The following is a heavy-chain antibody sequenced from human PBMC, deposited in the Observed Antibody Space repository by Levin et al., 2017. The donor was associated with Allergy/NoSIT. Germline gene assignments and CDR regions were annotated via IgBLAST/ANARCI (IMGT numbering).Heavy chain of an antibody. D-gene: IGHD1-26*01. CDR1: GFTFGDYA. CDR3: TRAGVVGATTLFDY. J-gene: IGHJ4*02. V-gene: IGHV3-49*03. Sequence: GGSLRLSCTASGFTFGDYAMSWFRQAPGKGLEWVGFIRSKAYGGTTEYAASVKGRFTISRDDSKSIAYLQMNSLKTEDTAVYYCTRAGVVGATTLFDYWGQGTLVTVSS. CDR2: IRSKAYGGTT.